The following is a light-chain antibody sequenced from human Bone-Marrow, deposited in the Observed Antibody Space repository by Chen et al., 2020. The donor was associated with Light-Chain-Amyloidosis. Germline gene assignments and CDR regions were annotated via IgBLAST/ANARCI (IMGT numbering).Light chain of an antibody. J-gene: IGKJ4*01. V-gene: IGKV3-20*01. CDR1: QTISSNY. CDR3: QQYGTSPLT. Sequence: EIVLTQSPGTLSLSPGAGANLSCRASQTISSNYLTWYQQKFGQAPRLLIYGSSSRATGIPDRFTGRGSGTDFTLTINRLEPEDFAMYYCQQYGTSPLTYGGGTKVEIK. CDR2: GSS.